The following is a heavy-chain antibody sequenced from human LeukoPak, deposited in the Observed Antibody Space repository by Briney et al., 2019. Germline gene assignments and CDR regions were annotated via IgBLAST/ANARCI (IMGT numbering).Heavy chain of an antibody. CDR3: ARDAPIVVGPAVMPRPRYYYYYGMDV. J-gene: IGHJ6*02. V-gene: IGHV4-34*01. Sequence: PSETLSLTCAVSGGSFSGYYWSWIRQPPGKGLEWIWDIYHSGSTNYNPSLKSRVTISVDRSKNQLSLKLSAVTAAYTAVYYCARDAPIVVGPAVMPRPRYYYYYGMDVWGQGTTVTVSS. CDR1: GGSFSGYY. D-gene: IGHD2-2*01. CDR2: IYHSGST.